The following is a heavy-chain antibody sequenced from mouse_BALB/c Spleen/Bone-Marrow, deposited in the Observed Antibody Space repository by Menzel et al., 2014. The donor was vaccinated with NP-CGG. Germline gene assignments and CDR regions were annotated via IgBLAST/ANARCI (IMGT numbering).Heavy chain of an antibody. J-gene: IGHJ4*01. V-gene: IGHV1-7*01. CDR1: GYTFTSYW. CDR3: ARPPYYYGSSYDAMDY. D-gene: IGHD1-1*01. CDR2: INPSTGYT. Sequence: VQLQQSGAELAKPGASVKMSCKASGYTFTSYWMHWVKQRPGQGLEWIGYINPSTGYTGYNQKFKDKATLTADKSSSTAYMQLSSLTSEDSAVYYCARPPYYYGSSYDAMDYWGQGTSVTVSS.